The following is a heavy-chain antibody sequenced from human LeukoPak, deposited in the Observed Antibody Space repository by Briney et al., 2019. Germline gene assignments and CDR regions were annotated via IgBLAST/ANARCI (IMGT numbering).Heavy chain of an antibody. Sequence: GGSLRLSCAASGFTFSSYAMNWVRQAPGKGLEWVSAITSSGGSTYYADSVRGRFTISRDNSKNTLYLQMNSLRAEDTAVYYCGPVRGVYFDYWGQGTLVTVSS. V-gene: IGHV3-23*01. CDR1: GFTFSSYA. D-gene: IGHD3-10*01. CDR3: GPVRGVYFDY. J-gene: IGHJ4*02. CDR2: ITSSGGST.